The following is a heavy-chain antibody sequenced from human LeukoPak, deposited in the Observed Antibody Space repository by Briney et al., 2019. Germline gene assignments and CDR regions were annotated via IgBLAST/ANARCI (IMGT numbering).Heavy chain of an antibody. CDR2: ISGSGGST. CDR1: GCTFSSYA. V-gene: IGHV3-23*01. J-gene: IGHJ4*02. Sequence: GGSLRLSCAASGCTFSSYAMSWVRQAPGKGLEWVSAISGSGGSTYYADSVKGRFTISRDNSKNTLYLQMNSLRAEDTAVYYCAKDPEYYDSSGYYSENDYWGQGTLVTVSS. D-gene: IGHD3-22*01. CDR3: AKDPEYYDSSGYYSENDY.